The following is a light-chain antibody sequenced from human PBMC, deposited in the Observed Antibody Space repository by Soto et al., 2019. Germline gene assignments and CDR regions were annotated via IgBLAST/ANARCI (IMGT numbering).Light chain of an antibody. V-gene: IGKV3D-11*01. Sequence: EIVLTQSPATLSLSPGERATLSCRASQGVSSYLAWYQQKPGQAPSLLIYDASSRTTGIPARFSGSGPGTDFTLTISSLEPEDFAVYYCQQRSNLLTFGGGTKVEIK. CDR3: QQRSNLLT. J-gene: IGKJ4*01. CDR2: DAS. CDR1: QGVSSY.